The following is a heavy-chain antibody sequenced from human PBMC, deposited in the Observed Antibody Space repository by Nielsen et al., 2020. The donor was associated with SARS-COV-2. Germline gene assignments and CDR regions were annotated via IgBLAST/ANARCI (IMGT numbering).Heavy chain of an antibody. CDR1: GFTFSASW. CDR2: IRPDGTGA. CDR3: KSEGN. J-gene: IGHJ4*02. Sequence: GGSLRLSCAASGFTFSASWMAWVRQAPGKGLEWLSNIRPDGTGANYVDSVKGRFTISRGNAKNLLYLQMGSLRADDTAVYFCKSEGNWGQGTLVTVSS. V-gene: IGHV3-7*03.